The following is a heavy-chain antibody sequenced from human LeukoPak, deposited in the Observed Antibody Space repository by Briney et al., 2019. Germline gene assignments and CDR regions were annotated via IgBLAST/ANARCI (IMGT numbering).Heavy chain of an antibody. D-gene: IGHD6-13*01. CDR3: ARLIAAAGNFYYYYMDV. J-gene: IGHJ6*03. CDR1: GGSISSGSYY. CDR2: IYTSGST. V-gene: IGHV4-61*02. Sequence: SETLPLTCTVSGGSISSGSYYWSWIRQPAGKGLEWIGRIYTSGSTNYNPSLKSRVTISVDTSKNQFSLKLSSVTAADTAVYYCARLIAAAGNFYYYYMDVWGKGTTVTVSS.